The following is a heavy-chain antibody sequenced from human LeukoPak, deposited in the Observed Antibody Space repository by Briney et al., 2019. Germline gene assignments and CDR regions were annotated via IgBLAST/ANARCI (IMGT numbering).Heavy chain of an antibody. D-gene: IGHD2-15*01. Sequence: GGSLRLSCAASGFTFISYAMHWVRQAPGKGLEWVAVISYDGSNKYYADSVKGRFTISRDNSKNTLYLQMNSLRAEDTAVYYCARDSWDYWGQGTLVTVSS. CDR3: ARDSWDY. V-gene: IGHV3-30-3*01. J-gene: IGHJ4*02. CDR1: GFTFISYA. CDR2: ISYDGSNK.